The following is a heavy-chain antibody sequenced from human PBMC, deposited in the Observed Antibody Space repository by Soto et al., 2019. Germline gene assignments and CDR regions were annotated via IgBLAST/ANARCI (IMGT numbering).Heavy chain of an antibody. CDR1: GFSISYYS. CDR3: ATPRGLGAFDM. CDR2: ISSTSSTI. V-gene: IGHV3-48*01. J-gene: IGHJ3*02. D-gene: IGHD3-16*01. Sequence: EMQLVESGGGLVQPGGSLRLSCAASGFSISYYSMNWVRQAPGKGLEWVSYISSTSSTIYYADSVKRRFTVSRDNAENSLYLQMNRLRAEDTAVYYRATPRGLGAFDMWGQGTTVIVSS.